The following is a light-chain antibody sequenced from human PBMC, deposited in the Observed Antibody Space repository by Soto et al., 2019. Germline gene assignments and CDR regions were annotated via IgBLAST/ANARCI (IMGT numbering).Light chain of an antibody. Sequence: DIQMTQSPSSLSASVGDRVTITCRASQDITNWLAWYQQKPGKVPKLLIYAASTLQSGVPSRFSGSRSGTDFTLTISSLQPDDFATYYCQQFYSTSLTFGGGTKVDIK. CDR2: AAS. CDR1: QDITNW. CDR3: QQFYSTSLT. J-gene: IGKJ4*01. V-gene: IGKV1-5*01.